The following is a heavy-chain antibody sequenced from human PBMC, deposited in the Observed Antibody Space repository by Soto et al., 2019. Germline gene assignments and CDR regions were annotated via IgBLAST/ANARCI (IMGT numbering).Heavy chain of an antibody. Sequence: ASVKVSCKASGHTFATYGISWVRQAPGQGLEWMGWISTYNGYTNYAQNLQGRVTMTTDTSTSTAYMDLRSLRSDDTAVYYCARWDCSSTSCRSNAFDLWGQGTMVTVSS. D-gene: IGHD2-2*01. CDR1: GHTFATYG. J-gene: IGHJ3*01. CDR3: ARWDCSSTSCRSNAFDL. V-gene: IGHV1-18*01. CDR2: ISTYNGYT.